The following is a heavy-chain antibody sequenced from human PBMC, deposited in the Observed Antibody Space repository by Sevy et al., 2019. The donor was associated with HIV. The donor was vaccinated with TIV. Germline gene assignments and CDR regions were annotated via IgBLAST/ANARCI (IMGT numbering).Heavy chain of an antibody. CDR1: GVSVSPNY. V-gene: IGHV4-59*02. CDR2: SGGT. J-gene: IGHJ4*02. CDR3: ARGGPNQQQLDYFDH. D-gene: IGHD1-1*01. Sequence: SETLSLTCTVSGVSVSPNYWAWIRQPPGKGLECVAFSGGTNYNPSLKSRATTSVDTSKNQFSLKLSSVTAADTAIYYCARGGPNQQQLDYFDHWGQGTLVTVSS.